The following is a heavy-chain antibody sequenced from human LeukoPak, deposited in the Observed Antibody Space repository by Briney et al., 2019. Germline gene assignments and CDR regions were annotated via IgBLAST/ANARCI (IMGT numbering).Heavy chain of an antibody. Sequence: GGSLRLSCTTSGFTFGDYGFNWFRQAPGKGLEWVGFIRKKAHDWTPQYAASVQGRFTISRDDSKGIAYLEMSSLKTEDTAVYYCTRAGGYDNYLDYWGQGTPVTVSS. J-gene: IGHJ4*02. CDR3: TRAGGYDNYLDY. D-gene: IGHD5-12*01. V-gene: IGHV3-49*03. CDR1: GFTFGDYG. CDR2: IRKKAHDWTP.